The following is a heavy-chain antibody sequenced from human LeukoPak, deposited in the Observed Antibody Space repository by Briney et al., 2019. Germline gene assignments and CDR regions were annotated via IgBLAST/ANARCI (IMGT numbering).Heavy chain of an antibody. CDR2: ISGSGGST. V-gene: IGHV3-23*01. CDR3: AKVKLPYYYDSSGYYGAPDSFDY. Sequence: GGSLRLSCAASGFTFSSYAMGWVRQAPGKGLEWVSAISGSGGSTYYADSVKGRFTISRDNSKNTLYLQMNSLRAEDTAVYYCAKVKLPYYYDSSGYYGAPDSFDYWGQGTLVTVSS. CDR1: GFTFSSYA. J-gene: IGHJ4*02. D-gene: IGHD3-22*01.